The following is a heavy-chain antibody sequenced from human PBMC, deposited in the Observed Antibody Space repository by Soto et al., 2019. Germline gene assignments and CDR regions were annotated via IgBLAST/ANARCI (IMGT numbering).Heavy chain of an antibody. CDR3: AKKLVEMAKYYYFYGMHV. V-gene: IGHV3-30*18. D-gene: IGHD2-15*01. CDR1: GFTFSSYG. J-gene: IGHJ6*02. Sequence: QVQLVESGGGVVQPGRSLRLSCAASGFTFSSYGMHWVRQAPGKGLEWVAGISYDGSNKYYADSVKGRFTISRDNSKNTLYLQMNSLRAEDTAVYYCAKKLVEMAKYYYFYGMHVWCQGTTVTVSS. CDR2: ISYDGSNK.